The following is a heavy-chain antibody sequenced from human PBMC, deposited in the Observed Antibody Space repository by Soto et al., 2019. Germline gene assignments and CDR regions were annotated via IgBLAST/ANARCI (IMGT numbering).Heavy chain of an antibody. CDR2: ISSSGSST. V-gene: IGHV3-11*01. CDR1: GLTFSDYY. Sequence: QVQLVESGGGLVKPGGSLRLSCAASGLTFSDYYMSWIRQAPGKGLEWVSYISSSGSSTYYVDSVKGRFTISRDNAKNSLYLQMNSLRAEDTAVYYCASHTGYSSGWAFDYWGQGTLVTIYS. J-gene: IGHJ4*02. D-gene: IGHD6-19*01. CDR3: ASHTGYSSGWAFDY.